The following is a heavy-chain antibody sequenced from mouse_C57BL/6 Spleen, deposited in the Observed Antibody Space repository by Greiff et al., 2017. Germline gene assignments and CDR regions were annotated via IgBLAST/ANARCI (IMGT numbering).Heavy chain of an antibody. CDR3: ARNYYGSKLYAMDY. Sequence: QVQLQQSGPGLVKPSPSLSITCTVSGFSFTSYGVHWVRQSPGQGLEWLGVIWSGGSTDYNAAFIASLSISKDNSKSQVFLKMNSLQADDTAIYYCARNYYGSKLYAMDYWGQGTSVTVSS. J-gene: IGHJ4*01. CDR1: GFSFTSYG. V-gene: IGHV2-2*01. D-gene: IGHD1-1*01. CDR2: IWSGGST.